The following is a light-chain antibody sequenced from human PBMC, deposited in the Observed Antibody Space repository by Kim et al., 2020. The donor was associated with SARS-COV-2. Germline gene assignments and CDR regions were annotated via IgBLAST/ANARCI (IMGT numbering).Light chain of an antibody. Sequence: SPGQTATISGSGHKLGDKYVCWYQQKPGQSPLLVVYEDNKRPSGIAERISGSNSGNTATLTIRGTQAMDEADYFCQAWDSTTGVFGTGTKVTVL. CDR2: EDN. CDR1: KLGDKY. J-gene: IGLJ1*01. CDR3: QAWDSTTGV. V-gene: IGLV3-1*01.